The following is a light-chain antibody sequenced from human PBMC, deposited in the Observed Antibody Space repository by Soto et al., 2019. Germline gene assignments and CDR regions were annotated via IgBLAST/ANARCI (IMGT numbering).Light chain of an antibody. J-gene: IGKJ1*01. CDR1: QSMTTK. CDR2: GAS. CDR3: HYGNSPPWT. Sequence: EIVMTQSPATLSVSPGEGVTLSCRASQSMTTKLAWYQQKPGQAPRLLIYGASSRVTGFPDRFSVSGSGTDFTLTIRSLEPEDFALYYCHYGNSPPWTFGQGTKVDIK. V-gene: IGKV3-15*01.